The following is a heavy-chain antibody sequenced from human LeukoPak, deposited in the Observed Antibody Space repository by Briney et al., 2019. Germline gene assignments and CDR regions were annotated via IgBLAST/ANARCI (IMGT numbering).Heavy chain of an antibody. Sequence: PSETLSLTCAVSGYSISSGYYWGWIRPPPGKGLEWIGKIYHSGSTYYNPSLKSRVTISVDTSKNQFSLKLSSVTAADTAVYYCARHGYVDTGYYYMDVWGEGTTVTVSS. V-gene: IGHV4-38-2*01. CDR2: IYHSGST. CDR3: ARHGYVDTGYYYMDV. J-gene: IGHJ6*03. CDR1: GYSISSGYY. D-gene: IGHD5-18*01.